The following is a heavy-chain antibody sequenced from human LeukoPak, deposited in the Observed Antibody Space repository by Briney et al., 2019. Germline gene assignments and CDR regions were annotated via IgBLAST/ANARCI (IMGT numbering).Heavy chain of an antibody. J-gene: IGHJ4*02. CDR1: GFTFSSYG. D-gene: IGHD4-11*01. CDR2: IWYDGSNK. CDR3: ARVPYDYSNYAFDY. V-gene: IGHV3-33*01. Sequence: PGGSLRLSCAASGFTFSSYGMHWVRQAPGKGLEWVAVIWYDGSNKYYADSVKGRFTISRDNSKNTLYLQMNSLRAEDTAVYYCARVPYDYSNYAFDYWGQGTLVTASS.